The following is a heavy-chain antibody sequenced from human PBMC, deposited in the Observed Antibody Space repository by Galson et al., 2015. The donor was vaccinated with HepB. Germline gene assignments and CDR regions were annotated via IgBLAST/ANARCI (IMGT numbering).Heavy chain of an antibody. CDR2: ISGSGTTI. CDR3: AKERVVIPPTGLDV. V-gene: IGHV3-11*01. J-gene: IGHJ6*02. Sequence: SCAASGFTFSDCYMSWIRQAPGKGLEWVSYISGSGTTIHYADSVKGRFTISRDNAKNSLYLQMNSLRDDDTAVYYCAKERVVIPPTGLDVWGQGTTVTVSS. CDR1: GFTFSDCY. D-gene: IGHD2-21*01.